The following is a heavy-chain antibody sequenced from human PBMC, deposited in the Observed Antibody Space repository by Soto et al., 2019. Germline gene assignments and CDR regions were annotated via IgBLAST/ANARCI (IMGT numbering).Heavy chain of an antibody. CDR3: ARGEPGYSGYDRALDY. V-gene: IGHV4-34*01. D-gene: IGHD5-12*01. CDR2: INHSGST. Sequence: SETLSLTCAVYGVSFSGYYWSRIRQPPGKGLEWIGEINHSGSTNYNPSLKSRVTISVDTSKNQFSLKLSSVTAADTAVYYCARGEPGYSGYDRALDYWGQGTLVTVSS. CDR1: GVSFSGYY. J-gene: IGHJ4*02.